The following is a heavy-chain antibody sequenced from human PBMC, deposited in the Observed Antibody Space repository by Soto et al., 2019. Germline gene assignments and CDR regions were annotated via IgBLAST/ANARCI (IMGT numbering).Heavy chain of an antibody. CDR1: GGTFSTYS. CDR2: ITPIVDIT. V-gene: IGHV1-69*02. J-gene: IGHJ4*02. CDR3: ARFPSGKDYNNPFITDL. D-gene: IGHD4-4*01. Sequence: GASVKVSCRASGGTFSTYSLSWVRQAPGQGLEWMGRITPIVDITYYVQKFQDRITITADTSTNTAYMELSSLRSEDTAVYYCARFPSGKDYNNPFITDLWGQGTLVTVSS.